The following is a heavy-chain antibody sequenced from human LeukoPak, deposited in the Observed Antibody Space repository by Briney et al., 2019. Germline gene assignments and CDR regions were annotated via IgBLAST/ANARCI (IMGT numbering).Heavy chain of an antibody. D-gene: IGHD6-19*01. CDR2: IQPDGSEG. CDR3: AKDFGSSGWYDY. Sequence: GGSLRLSCAASGFTFSSTWMSWVRQAPGKGLEWVGNIQPDGSEGYPVDSVKGRFTISRDNSKNTLYLQMNSLRVEDTAVYYCAKDFGSSGWYDYWGQGTLVTVSS. V-gene: IGHV3-7*01. CDR1: GFTFSSTW. J-gene: IGHJ4*02.